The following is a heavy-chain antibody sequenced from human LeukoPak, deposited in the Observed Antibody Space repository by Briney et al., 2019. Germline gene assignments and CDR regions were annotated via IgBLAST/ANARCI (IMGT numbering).Heavy chain of an antibody. J-gene: IGHJ6*02. CDR1: GGSFSGYY. CDR3: ARGPDSSSWYGYYYYGMDV. Sequence: SETLSLTCAVYGGSFSGYYWSWIRQPPGKGLERIGEINHSGSTNYNPSLKSRVTISVDTSKNQFSLKLSSVTAADTAVYYCARGPDSSSWYGYYYYGMDVWGQGTTVTVSS. CDR2: INHSGST. V-gene: IGHV4-34*01. D-gene: IGHD6-13*01.